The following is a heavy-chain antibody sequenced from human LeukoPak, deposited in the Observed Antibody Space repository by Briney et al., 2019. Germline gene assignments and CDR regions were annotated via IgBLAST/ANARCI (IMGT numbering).Heavy chain of an antibody. CDR1: GFTFSSYG. CDR2: IRYDGSNK. V-gene: IGHV3-30*02. J-gene: IGHJ6*03. CDR3: AKELLPSNYYYYYYMDV. Sequence: GGSLRLSCAASGFTFSSYGMHWVRQAPGKGLEWVAFIRYDGSNKYYADSVKGRFTISRDNSKNTLYLQMNSLRAEDTAVYYCAKELLPSNYYYYYYMDVWGKGTTVTISS.